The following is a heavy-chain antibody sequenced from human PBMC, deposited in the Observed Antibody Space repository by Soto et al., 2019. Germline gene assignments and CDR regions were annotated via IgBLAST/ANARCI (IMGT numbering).Heavy chain of an antibody. CDR3: AKVESSVRSIAAAGNFDP. V-gene: IGHV3-30*18. J-gene: IGHJ5*02. D-gene: IGHD6-13*01. Sequence: GGSLRLSCAASGFTFSSYGMHWIRQAPGKGLEWVAVISYDGSNKYYADSVKGRFTISKDNSKNTLYLQMNSLRAEDTAVYYCAKVESSVRSIAAAGNFDPWGQGTLVTVSS. CDR1: GFTFSSYG. CDR2: ISYDGSNK.